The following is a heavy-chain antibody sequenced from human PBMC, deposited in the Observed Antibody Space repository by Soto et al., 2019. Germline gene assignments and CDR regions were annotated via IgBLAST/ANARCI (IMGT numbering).Heavy chain of an antibody. Sequence: GESLKISCKGSGYSFTSYWIGWVRQMPGKGLEWMGIIYPGDSDTRYSPSFQGQVTISADKSIGTAYLQWSSLKASDTAMYYCARPEVGQQLGSWAFDIWGQGTMVTVSS. J-gene: IGHJ3*02. V-gene: IGHV5-51*01. CDR2: IYPGDSDT. D-gene: IGHD6-13*01. CDR1: GYSFTSYW. CDR3: ARPEVGQQLGSWAFDI.